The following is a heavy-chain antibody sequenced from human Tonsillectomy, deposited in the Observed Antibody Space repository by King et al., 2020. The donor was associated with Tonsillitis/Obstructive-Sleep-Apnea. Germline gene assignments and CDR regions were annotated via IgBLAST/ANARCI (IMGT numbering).Heavy chain of an antibody. V-gene: IGHV4-34*01. CDR2: INHSGST. CDR1: GGSFSGYY. Sequence: VQLTQWGAGLLKPSETLSLPCAVSGGSFSGYYWSWIRQPPGKGLEWIGEINHSGSTNYNPSLKSRVTISVDTSKNQFSLKLSSVTAADTAVYYCARGRLSVVVPAATSLFDYWGQGTLVTVSS. CDR3: ARGRLSVVVPAATSLFDY. J-gene: IGHJ4*02. D-gene: IGHD2-2*01.